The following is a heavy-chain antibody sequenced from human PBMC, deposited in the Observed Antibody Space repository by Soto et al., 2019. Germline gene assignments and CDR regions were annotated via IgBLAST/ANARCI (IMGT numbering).Heavy chain of an antibody. J-gene: IGHJ4*02. CDR1: GYSFTTYW. V-gene: IGHV5-51*01. CDR2: IYPGDSDT. Sequence: GESLKISCKASGYSFTTYWIGWVRQVPGKGLEWMGIIYPGDSDTRYSPSFQGQVTISADKSISTAYLQWSSLKASDSAMFYCARKDIAGNSVDFWGQGTLVTVS. D-gene: IGHD6-13*01. CDR3: ARKDIAGNSVDF.